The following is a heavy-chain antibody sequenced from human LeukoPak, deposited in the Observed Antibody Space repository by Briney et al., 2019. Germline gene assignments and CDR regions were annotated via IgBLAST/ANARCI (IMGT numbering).Heavy chain of an antibody. CDR3: ARDLLWFGELPISHNFDY. CDR2: IYHSGST. J-gene: IGHJ4*02. D-gene: IGHD3-10*01. CDR1: GGSISSSNW. Sequence: SGTLSLTCAVSGGSISSSNWWSWVRQPPGKGLEWIGEIYHSGSTNYNPSLKSRVTISVDTSKNQFSLKLSSVTAADTAVYYCARDLLWFGELPISHNFDYWGQGTLVTVSS. V-gene: IGHV4-4*02.